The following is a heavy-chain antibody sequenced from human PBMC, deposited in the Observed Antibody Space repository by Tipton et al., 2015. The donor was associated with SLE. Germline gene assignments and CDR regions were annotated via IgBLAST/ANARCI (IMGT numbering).Heavy chain of an antibody. V-gene: IGHV4-59*01. Sequence: TLSLTCTVSGGSISSYYWSWIRQPPGKGLEWIGYIYYSGSTNYNPSLKSRVTISVDTSKNQFSLKLSSVTAADTAVYYCARGSPARSGSYSYYYIVVWGKETTVTVSS. D-gene: IGHD2-2*01. CDR2: IYYSGST. J-gene: IGHJ6*03. CDR1: GGSISSYY. CDR3: ARGSPARSGSYSYYYIVV.